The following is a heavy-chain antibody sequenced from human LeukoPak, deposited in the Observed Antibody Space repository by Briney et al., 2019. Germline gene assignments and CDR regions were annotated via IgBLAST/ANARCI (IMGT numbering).Heavy chain of an antibody. V-gene: IGHV1-46*01. CDR3: ARAHCSSTSCYGPDNWFDP. J-gene: IGHJ5*02. CDR1: GYTFTSYY. CDR2: INPSGGST. Sequence: ASVKVSCKASGYTFTSYYMHWVRQAPGQGLEWMGIINPSGGSTSYAQKFQGRVTMTRDMSTSPVYMELSSLRSEDTAVYYCARAHCSSTSCYGPDNWFDPWGQGTLVTVSS. D-gene: IGHD2-2*01.